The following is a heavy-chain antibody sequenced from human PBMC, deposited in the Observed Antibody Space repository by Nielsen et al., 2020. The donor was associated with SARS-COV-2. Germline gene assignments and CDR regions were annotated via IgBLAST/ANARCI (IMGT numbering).Heavy chain of an antibody. CDR3: ARVGSRGQWLVQYYYGMDV. CDR2: ISSSSSYI. Sequence: GESLKISCAASGFTFSSYSMNWVRQAPGKGLEWVSSISSSSSYIYYADSVKGRFTISRDNAKNTLYLQMNSLRAEDTAVYYCARVGSRGQWLVQYYYGMDVWGQGTTVTVSS. V-gene: IGHV3-21*01. D-gene: IGHD6-19*01. J-gene: IGHJ6*02. CDR1: GFTFSSYS.